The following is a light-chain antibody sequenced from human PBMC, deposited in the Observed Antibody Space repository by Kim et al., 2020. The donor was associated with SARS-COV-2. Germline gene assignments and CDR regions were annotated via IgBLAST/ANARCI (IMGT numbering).Light chain of an antibody. CDR2: EDN. Sequence: NFMLTQPHSVSESPGKTVTISCTGSSGSIASNYVQWYQQRPGSAPTTVIYEDNQRPSGVPDRFSGSIDSSSNSASLTISGLKTEDEADYYWQSYDSSNYVVFGGGTQLTVL. CDR3: QSYDSSNYVV. CDR1: SGSIASNY. V-gene: IGLV6-57*02. J-gene: IGLJ2*01.